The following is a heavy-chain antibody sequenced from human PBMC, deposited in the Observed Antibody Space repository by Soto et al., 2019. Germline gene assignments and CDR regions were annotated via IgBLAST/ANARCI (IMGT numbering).Heavy chain of an antibody. CDR3: ARGKLWFGELSYYMDV. J-gene: IGHJ6*03. Sequence: ASVKVSCKASGYTFTGYYMHWVRQAPGQGLEWMGWINPNSGGTNYAQKFQGWVTMTRDTSISTAYMELSRLRSDDTAVYYCARGKLWFGELSYYMDVWGKGTTVTVSS. CDR2: INPNSGGT. D-gene: IGHD3-10*01. CDR1: GYTFTGYY. V-gene: IGHV1-2*04.